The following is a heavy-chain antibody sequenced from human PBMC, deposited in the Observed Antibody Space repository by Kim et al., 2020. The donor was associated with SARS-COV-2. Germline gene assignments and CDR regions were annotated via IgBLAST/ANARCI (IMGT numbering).Heavy chain of an antibody. CDR2: INHSGST. Sequence: SETLSLTCAVYGGSFSGYYWSWIRQPPGKGLEWIGEINHSGSTNYNPSLKSRVTISVDTSKNQFSLKLSSVTAADTAVYYCARGGGAAAASGSVWYFDYWGQGTLVTVSS. CDR3: ARGGGAAAASGSVWYFDY. V-gene: IGHV4-34*01. CDR1: GGSFSGYY. J-gene: IGHJ4*02. D-gene: IGHD6-13*01.